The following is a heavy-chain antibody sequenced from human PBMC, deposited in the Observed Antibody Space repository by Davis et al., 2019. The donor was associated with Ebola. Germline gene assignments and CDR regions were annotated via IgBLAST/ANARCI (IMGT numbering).Heavy chain of an antibody. CDR3: ARRGYYYDSSGYHSGAFDI. CDR1: GGSISSYY. CDR2: IYYSGST. V-gene: IGHV4-59*08. Sequence: SETLSLTCTVSGGSISSYYWSWIRQPPGKGLEWIGYIYYSGSTNYNPSLKSRVTISVDTSKNQFSLKLSSVTAADTAVYYCARRGYYYDSSGYHSGAFDIWGQGTRVTVSS. D-gene: IGHD3-22*01. J-gene: IGHJ3*02.